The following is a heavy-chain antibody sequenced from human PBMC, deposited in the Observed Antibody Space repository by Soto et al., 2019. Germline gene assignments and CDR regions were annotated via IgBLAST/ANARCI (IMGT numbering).Heavy chain of an antibody. CDR2: ISSSGSTI. D-gene: IGHD1-7*01. V-gene: IGHV3-48*03. CDR3: ARDFPGTTWYYYYYGMDV. J-gene: IGHJ6*02. CDR1: GFTFSSYE. Sequence: GGSLRLSCAASGFTFSSYEMNWVRQAPGKGLEWVSYISSSGSTIYYADSVKGRFTISRDNAKNSLYLQMNSMRAEDTAVYYCARDFPGTTWYYYYYGMDVWGQGTTVTVSS.